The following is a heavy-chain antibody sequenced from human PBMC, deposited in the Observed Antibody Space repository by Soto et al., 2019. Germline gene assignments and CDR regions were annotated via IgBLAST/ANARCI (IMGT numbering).Heavy chain of an antibody. CDR3: ARHVGTYSSGWSLEYYYYGMDV. J-gene: IGHJ6*02. CDR1: GYSFTSYW. D-gene: IGHD6-19*01. V-gene: IGHV5-10-1*01. Sequence: PGESLKISCKGSGYSFTSYWISWVRQMPGKGLEWMGRIDPSDSYTNYSPSFQGHVTISADKSISTAYLQWSSLKASDTAMYYCARHVGTYSSGWSLEYYYYGMDVWGQGTTVTVSS. CDR2: IDPSDSYT.